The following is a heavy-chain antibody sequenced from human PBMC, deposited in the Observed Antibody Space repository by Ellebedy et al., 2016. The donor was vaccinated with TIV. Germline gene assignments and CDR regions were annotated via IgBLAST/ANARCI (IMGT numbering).Heavy chain of an antibody. CDR2: IYYSGST. J-gene: IGHJ3*02. D-gene: IGHD2/OR15-2a*01. V-gene: IGHV4-59*01. CDR3: AKRLNRLDAFDI. Sequence: SETLSLXXTVSGGSISSYYWSWIRQPPGKGLEWIGYIYYSGSTNYNPSLKSRVTISVDTSKNQFSLKLSSVTAADTAVYYCAKRLNRLDAFDIWGQGTMVTVSS. CDR1: GGSISSYY.